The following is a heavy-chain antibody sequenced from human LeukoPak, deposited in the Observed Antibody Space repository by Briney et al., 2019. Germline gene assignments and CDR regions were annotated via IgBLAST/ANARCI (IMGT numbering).Heavy chain of an antibody. CDR1: GYTFTGYY. J-gene: IGHJ4*02. V-gene: IGHV1-2*02. CDR2: INPNSGGT. D-gene: IGHD1-1*01. CDR3: AKDGAVAGTIFFDY. Sequence: GASVKVSCKASGYTFTGYYMHWVRQAPGQGLEWMGWINPNSGGTNYAQKFQGRVTMTRDTSISTAYMELRRLRSDDTAVYYCAKDGAVAGTIFFDYWGQGTLVTVSS.